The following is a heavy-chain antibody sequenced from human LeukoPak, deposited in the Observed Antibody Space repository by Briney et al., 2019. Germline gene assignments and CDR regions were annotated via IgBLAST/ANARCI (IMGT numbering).Heavy chain of an antibody. Sequence: GGSLRLSCAASGFTFSTYNMNWVRQAPGEGLEWVSSISTSSNYINYADSVRGRFTISRDNAKSSLYLQMNSLRAEDTDVYYCARDVGASAPDAFDIWGQGTMVTVSS. V-gene: IGHV3-21*01. D-gene: IGHD3-16*01. CDR2: ISTSSNYI. J-gene: IGHJ3*02. CDR1: GFTFSTYN. CDR3: ARDVGASAPDAFDI.